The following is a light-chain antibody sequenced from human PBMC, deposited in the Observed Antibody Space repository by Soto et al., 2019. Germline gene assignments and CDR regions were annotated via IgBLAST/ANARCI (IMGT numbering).Light chain of an antibody. J-gene: IGLJ1*01. V-gene: IGLV2-23*01. CDR1: SSDVWAYNS. Sequence: QSVLAQPASVSGSPGQSITMSCTGTSSDVWAYNSVSWYQQHPHKAPQVIIYKGTQRPSGVSNRFSGSTSGNAASLTISGLQADDEADYFCCSSAPESTYVFGSGTKVTVL. CDR3: CSSAPESTYV. CDR2: KGT.